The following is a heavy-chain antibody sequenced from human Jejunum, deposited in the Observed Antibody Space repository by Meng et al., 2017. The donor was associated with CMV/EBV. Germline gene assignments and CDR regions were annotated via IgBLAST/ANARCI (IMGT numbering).Heavy chain of an antibody. D-gene: IGHD3-10*01. J-gene: IGHJ4*02. V-gene: IGHV1-18*01. CDR1: GYTFASYG. Sequence: QVHPRQSGGEVTQPGASVRVSCEASGYTFASYGISWLRQAPGQGLEWMGWFVNNVDTYSAQKFQGRVTMTTDTHTSTAFMELRSLRSDDTAVYYCARGTPGRSYSDYWGQGTLVTVSS. CDR2: FVNNVDT. CDR3: ARGTPGRSYSDY.